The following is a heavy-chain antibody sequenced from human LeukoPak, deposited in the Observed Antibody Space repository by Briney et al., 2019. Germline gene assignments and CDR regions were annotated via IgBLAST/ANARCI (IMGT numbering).Heavy chain of an antibody. CDR1: GGSFSGYY. CDR2: INHSGST. J-gene: IGHJ4*02. D-gene: IGHD6-13*01. V-gene: IGHV4-34*01. Sequence: SETLSLTCAVYGGSFSGYYWSWIRQPPGKGLEWIGEINHSGSTNYNPSLKSRVTISVDTSKNQFSPKLSSVTAADTAVYYCARGPRMYSSSRYFDYWGQGTLVTVSS. CDR3: ARGPRMYSSSRYFDY.